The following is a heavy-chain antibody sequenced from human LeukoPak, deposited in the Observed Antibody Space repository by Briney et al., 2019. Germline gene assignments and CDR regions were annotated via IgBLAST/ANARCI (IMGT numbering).Heavy chain of an antibody. V-gene: IGHV1-46*01. D-gene: IGHD3-9*01. J-gene: IGHJ4*02. CDR3: ASFNILTGYYSY. Sequence: ASVKVSCKASGYTFTSYYMHWVRQAPGQGLEWMGIINPSGGSTSYAQKFQGRVTMTRDTSISTAYMELSRLRSDDTAVYYCASFNILTGYYSYWGQGTLVTVSS. CDR2: INPSGGST. CDR1: GYTFTSYY.